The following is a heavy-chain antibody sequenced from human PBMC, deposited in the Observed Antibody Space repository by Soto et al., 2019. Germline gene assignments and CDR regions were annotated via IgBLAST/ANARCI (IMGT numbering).Heavy chain of an antibody. Sequence: SVKVSCKASGGTFSSYAISWVRQAPGQGLEWMGGITPIFGTANYAQKFQGRVTITADKSTSTAYMELSSLRSEDTAVYYCARREGSWVTTTEGAFAIWGQGTMVTVSS. J-gene: IGHJ3*02. CDR1: GGTFSSYA. D-gene: IGHD4-17*01. CDR2: ITPIFGTA. CDR3: ARREGSWVTTTEGAFAI. V-gene: IGHV1-69*06.